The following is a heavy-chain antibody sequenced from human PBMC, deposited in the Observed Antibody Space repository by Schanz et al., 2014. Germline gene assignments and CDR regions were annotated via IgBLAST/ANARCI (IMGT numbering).Heavy chain of an antibody. CDR1: GFTFSSYG. Sequence: QVQLVESGGGVVQPGRSLRLSCAASGFTFSSYGMNWLRQAPGKGLEWVSVIGVDGTTTYYADSVKGRFTISRDNSKNTLYLQMNSLRPEDTAVYYCAKYRGYYRVSGSYRELAYWGQGTLVTVSS. D-gene: IGHD3-10*01. J-gene: IGHJ4*02. V-gene: IGHV3-NL1*01. CDR3: AKYRGYYRVSGSYRELAY. CDR2: IGVDGTTT.